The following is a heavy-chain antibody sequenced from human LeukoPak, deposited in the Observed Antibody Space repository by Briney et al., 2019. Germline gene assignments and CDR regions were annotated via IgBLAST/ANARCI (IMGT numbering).Heavy chain of an antibody. CDR3: AKDTFHGIPITFLDY. J-gene: IGHJ4*02. CDR1: GFTFSDYW. V-gene: IGHV3-7*03. Sequence: PGGSLRLSCAASGFTFSDYWMTWIRQAPGTGLEWVANIKEDGSDKFYIDSVRGRFTVSRDNARNSLYLQMNSLRAEDTALYYCAKDTFHGIPITFLDYWGQGTLVTVSS. CDR2: IKEDGSDK. D-gene: IGHD1-14*01.